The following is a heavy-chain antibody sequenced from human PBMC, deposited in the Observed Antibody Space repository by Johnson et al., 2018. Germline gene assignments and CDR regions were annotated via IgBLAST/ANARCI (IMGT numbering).Heavy chain of an antibody. J-gene: IGHJ1*01. CDR1: GYSFTRYW. CDR3: AIQAYYVSSGYLVDFQD. CDR2: IYPGDSDT. Sequence: VQLQESGAEVKKPGESLKISCKGSGYSFTRYWIGWVRQMPGKGLEWMGIIYPGDSDTRYSPSFQGQLTISADNSISTAYLQWSSRKASDTAMYYRAIQAYYVSSGYLVDFQDWGQGTLVTVAS. V-gene: IGHV5-51*01. D-gene: IGHD3-22*01.